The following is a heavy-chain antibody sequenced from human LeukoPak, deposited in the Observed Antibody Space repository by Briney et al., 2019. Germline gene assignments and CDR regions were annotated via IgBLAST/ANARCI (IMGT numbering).Heavy chain of an antibody. D-gene: IGHD6-19*01. J-gene: IGHJ4*02. CDR1: GFTFSSYA. CDR2: ISASDGST. V-gene: IGHV3-23*01. Sequence: PGGSLRLSCAASGFTFSSYAMTWVRQAPGKGLEWVSAISASDGSTYYVDSVKGRFTISRDFSKNTLFLQMNSLRAEDTAVYYCAKLTRGWFEDFWGQGTLVTVSS. CDR3: AKLTRGWFEDF.